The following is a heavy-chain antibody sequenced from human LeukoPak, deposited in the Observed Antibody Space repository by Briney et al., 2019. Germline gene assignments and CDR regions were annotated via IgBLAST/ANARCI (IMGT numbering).Heavy chain of an antibody. CDR3: ARGVVAATLDY. Sequence: GGPLRLSCAASGFIFSGYEMNWVRQAPGKGLEWVSYISSSGGTIYYADSVKGRFTISRDNAKNSLYLQMNSLRAEDTAVYYCARGVVAATLDYWGQGTLVTVSS. CDR1: GFIFSGYE. CDR2: ISSSGGTI. D-gene: IGHD2-15*01. V-gene: IGHV3-48*03. J-gene: IGHJ4*02.